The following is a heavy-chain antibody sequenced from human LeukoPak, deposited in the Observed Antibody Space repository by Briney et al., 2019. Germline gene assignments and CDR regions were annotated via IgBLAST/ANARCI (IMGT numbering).Heavy chain of an antibody. V-gene: IGHV1-18*01. J-gene: IGHJ6*02. CDR3: ARDTGQWLVYYYYYYGMDV. CDR2: ISAYNGNT. D-gene: IGHD6-19*01. Sequence: ASVKVSCKASGYTFTSYGISWVRQAPGQGLEWMGWISAYNGNTNYAQKLQGRVTMTTDTSTSTAYMELRSLRSDDTAVYYCARDTGQWLVYYYYYYGMDVLGQGTTVTVSS. CDR1: GYTFTSYG.